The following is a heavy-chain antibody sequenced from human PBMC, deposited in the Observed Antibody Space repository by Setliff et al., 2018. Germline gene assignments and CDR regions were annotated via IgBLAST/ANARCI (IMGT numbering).Heavy chain of an antibody. D-gene: IGHD1-26*01. CDR3: ARDNTILGATDH. CDR1: GGSLNSGSYY. J-gene: IGHJ5*02. CDR2: LHTSGST. Sequence: SETLSLTCAVSGGSLNSGSYYWSWIRQSTERGLEWLGRLHTSGSTTYNPALNSRVTISVDTSTNQFSLRLTSLTAADTAVYFCARDNTILGATDHWGQGTLGTVSS. V-gene: IGHV4-61*02.